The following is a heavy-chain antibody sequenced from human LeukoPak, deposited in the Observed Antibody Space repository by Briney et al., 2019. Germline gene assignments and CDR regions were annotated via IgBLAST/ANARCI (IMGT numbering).Heavy chain of an antibody. D-gene: IGHD3-22*01. CDR2: INHSGST. Sequence: SETLSLTCAVYGGSFSGYYWSWIRQPPGKGLEWIGEINHSGSTNHNPSLKSRVTISVDTSKNQFSLKLNSVTAADTAVYYCARGTRHYDSSGYYYVTSFGSTPLDYWGQGTLVTVSS. CDR1: GGSFSGYY. J-gene: IGHJ4*02. CDR3: ARGTRHYDSSGYYYVTSFGSTPLDY. V-gene: IGHV4-34*01.